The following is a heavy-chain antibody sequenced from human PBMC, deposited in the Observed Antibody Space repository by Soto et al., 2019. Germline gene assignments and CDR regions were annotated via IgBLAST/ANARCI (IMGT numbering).Heavy chain of an antibody. CDR2: IWYDGSNK. Sequence: QVQLVESGGGVVQPGRSLRLSCAASGFTFSSYGMHWVRQAPGKGLEWVAVIWYDGSNKYYADSVKGRFTISRDNSKNTLYLQMNSLRAEDTAVYYCARDKGDGLGAFDIWGQGTMVTVSS. J-gene: IGHJ3*02. V-gene: IGHV3-33*01. CDR1: GFTFSSYG. D-gene: IGHD3-10*01. CDR3: ARDKGDGLGAFDI.